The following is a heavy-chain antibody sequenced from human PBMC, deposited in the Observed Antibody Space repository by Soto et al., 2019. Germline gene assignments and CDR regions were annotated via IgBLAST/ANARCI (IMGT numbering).Heavy chain of an antibody. CDR2: TSHSGST. D-gene: IGHD3-3*01. J-gene: IGHJ6*02. Sequence: QLQLQESGSGLVKPSQTLSLTCAVSGGSISSGGYSWSWIRQPPGKGLEWIGSTSHSGSTYYNPSLKSRVTISVDRSKTQFSLKLSSVTAADTAVYYCARVTYYDFWSGFRGGMDVWGQGTTVTVSS. CDR3: ARVTYYDFWSGFRGGMDV. V-gene: IGHV4-30-2*01. CDR1: GGSISSGGYS.